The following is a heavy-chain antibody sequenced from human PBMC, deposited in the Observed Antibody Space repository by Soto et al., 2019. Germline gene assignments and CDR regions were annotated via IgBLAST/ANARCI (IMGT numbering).Heavy chain of an antibody. J-gene: IGHJ4*02. Sequence: TSETLSLTCTVSGGSMSTGDYYWSWIRQPPGKGLQWIGYIYYSGSTHYNPSLKSRVTISVDTSKNQFSLQLNSVTPEDTAVYYCARGDQGFDYWGQGTLVTVSS. CDR1: GGSMSTGDYY. V-gene: IGHV4-30-4*01. CDR2: IYYSGST. D-gene: IGHD3-16*01. CDR3: ARGDQGFDY.